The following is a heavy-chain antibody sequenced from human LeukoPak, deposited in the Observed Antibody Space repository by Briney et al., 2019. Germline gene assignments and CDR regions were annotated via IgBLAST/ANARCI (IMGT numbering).Heavy chain of an antibody. CDR3: ASAAGHSSSWYNY. CDR2: INPNSGGT. V-gene: IGHV1-2*02. D-gene: IGHD6-13*01. Sequence: GASVKVSCKASGYTFTGYYMHWVRQAPGQGLEWMGWINPNSGGTNYAQKFQSRVTMTRDMSISTAYMELSRLRSDDTAVYYCASAAGHSSSWYNYWGQGTLATVSS. CDR1: GYTFTGYY. J-gene: IGHJ4*02.